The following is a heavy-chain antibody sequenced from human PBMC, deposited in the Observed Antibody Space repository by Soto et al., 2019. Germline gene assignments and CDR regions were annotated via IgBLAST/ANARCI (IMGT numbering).Heavy chain of an antibody. Sequence: QVQLQESGPGLVKPSGTLSLTCAVSGGSISGIDWWSWVCQPPGKGLEWIGETSHDGITNYNASLKSRVTISVDKSENQFSLKLSSVTAADTAVYFCARSSSNKRGLDYWGQGTLVTISS. V-gene: IGHV4-4*02. CDR3: ARSSSNKRGLDY. J-gene: IGHJ4*02. CDR1: GGSISGIDW. CDR2: TSHDGIT. D-gene: IGHD6-13*01.